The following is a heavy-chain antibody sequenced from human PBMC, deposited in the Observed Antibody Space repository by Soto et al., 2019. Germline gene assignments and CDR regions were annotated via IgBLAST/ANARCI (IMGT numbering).Heavy chain of an antibody. V-gene: IGHV1-24*01. CDR2: FDPEDGET. Sequence: AAVKVSCKVSGYTLTELSMHWVRQAPGKGLEWMGGFDPEDGETIYAQKFQGRVTMTEDTSTDTAYMELSSLRSEDTAVYYCATDLYYDTPVSDYWGQGTLVTVSS. CDR1: GYTLTELS. CDR3: ATDLYYDTPVSDY. D-gene: IGHD3-22*01. J-gene: IGHJ4*02.